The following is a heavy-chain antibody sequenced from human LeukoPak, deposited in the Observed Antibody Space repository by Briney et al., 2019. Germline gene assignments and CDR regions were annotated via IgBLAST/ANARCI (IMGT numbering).Heavy chain of an antibody. CDR2: ISGSGGTT. J-gene: IGHJ4*02. CDR3: AKDDYCSGGSCYPSKGLDY. V-gene: IGHV3-23*01. CDR1: GFTFSSYG. D-gene: IGHD2-15*01. Sequence: GGTPRLSCAASGFTFSSYGMSWVRQAPGKGLEWVSAISGSGGTTYYADSVKGRFTISRDNSKNTLYLQMSGLRAEDTAVYYCAKDDYCSGGSCYPSKGLDYWGQGTLVTVSS.